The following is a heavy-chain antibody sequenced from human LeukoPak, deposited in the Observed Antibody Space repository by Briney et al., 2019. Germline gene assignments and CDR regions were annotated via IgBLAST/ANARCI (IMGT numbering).Heavy chain of an antibody. V-gene: IGHV4-59*11. CDR1: GGSISRHY. CDR3: ARDRPSPEAFDI. J-gene: IGHJ3*02. Sequence: SETLSLTCTVSGGSISRHYWSWIRQPPGKGLEWIGYIYYSGSTYYNPSLKSRVTISVDTSKNQFSLKLSSVTAADTAVYCCARDRPSPEAFDIWGQGTMVTVSS. CDR2: IYYSGST.